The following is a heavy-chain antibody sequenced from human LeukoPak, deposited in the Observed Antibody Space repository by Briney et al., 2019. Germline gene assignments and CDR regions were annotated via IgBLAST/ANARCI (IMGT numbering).Heavy chain of an antibody. CDR3: ARVGNIAAAAVDY. CDR2: INHSGST. J-gene: IGHJ4*01. D-gene: IGHD6-13*01. V-gene: IGHV4-34*01. Sequence: SETLSLTCAVYGGSFSGYYWSWIRQPPGKGLEWIGEINHSGSTNYNPSPKSRVTISVDTSKNQFSLKLSSVTAADTAVYYCARVGNIAAAAVDYWGHGTPVTVSS. CDR1: GGSFSGYY.